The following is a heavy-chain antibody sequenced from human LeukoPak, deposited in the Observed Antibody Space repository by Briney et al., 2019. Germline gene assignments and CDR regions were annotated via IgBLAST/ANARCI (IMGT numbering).Heavy chain of an antibody. D-gene: IGHD6-13*01. CDR3: ARVSLATSYSSSWLGIDIRDAFDI. Sequence: ASVKVSCKASGYTFTSYYMHWVRQAPGQGLEWMGIMNPSGGSTSYAQKFQGRVTMTRDTSTSTVYMELSSLGSEDTAVHYCARVSLATSYSSSWLGIDIRDAFDIWGQGTMVTVSS. V-gene: IGHV1-46*01. J-gene: IGHJ3*02. CDR1: GYTFTSYY. CDR2: MNPSGGST.